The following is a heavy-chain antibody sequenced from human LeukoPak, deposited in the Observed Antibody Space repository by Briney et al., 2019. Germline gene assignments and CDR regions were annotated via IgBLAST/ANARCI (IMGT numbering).Heavy chain of an antibody. CDR2: ISSGSSYI. Sequence: PGGSLRLSCAASGFTFSSYSMNWVRQAPGKGLEWVSSISSGSSYIYYADSVKGRFTISRDNAKNSLYLQMNSLRAEDTAVYYCARDHDMVRGVPLDYWGQGTLVTVSS. V-gene: IGHV3-21*01. D-gene: IGHD3-10*01. J-gene: IGHJ4*02. CDR1: GFTFSSYS. CDR3: ARDHDMVRGVPLDY.